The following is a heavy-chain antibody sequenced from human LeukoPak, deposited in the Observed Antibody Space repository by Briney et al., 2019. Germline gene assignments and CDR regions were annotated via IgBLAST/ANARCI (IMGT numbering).Heavy chain of an antibody. D-gene: IGHD6-19*01. J-gene: IGHJ4*02. Sequence: PSETLSLTCTVSGGSISSYYWSWIRQPPGKGLEWIGYIYYSGSTNYNPSLKSRVTISVDTSKNQFSLKLSSVTAADTAVYYCARSEYSSGWQFDYWGQGTLVTVSS. CDR2: IYYSGST. V-gene: IGHV4-59*01. CDR3: ARSEYSSGWQFDY. CDR1: GGSISSYY.